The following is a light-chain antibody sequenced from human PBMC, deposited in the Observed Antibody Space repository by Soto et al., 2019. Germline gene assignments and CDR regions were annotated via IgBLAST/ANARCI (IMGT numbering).Light chain of an antibody. CDR3: NSYTSSSSVV. J-gene: IGLJ2*01. CDR2: EVS. V-gene: IGLV2-14*01. CDR1: SSDVGGYNY. Sequence: QSVLTQPASVSGSPGQSITISCTGTSSDVGGYNYVSWYKQHAGKAPQLMIYEVSNRPSGLSTRFSGSKSGNTASLTISGLQAEDEADYYCNSYTSSSSVVFGGGTQLTVL.